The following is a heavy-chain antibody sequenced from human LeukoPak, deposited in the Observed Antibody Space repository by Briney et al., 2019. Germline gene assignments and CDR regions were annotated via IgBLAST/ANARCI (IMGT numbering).Heavy chain of an antibody. CDR1: GYTFTSYY. J-gene: IGHJ6*03. D-gene: IGHD3-10*01. V-gene: IGHV1-46*01. CDR2: INPSGGST. Sequence: GASVKVSCKASGYTFTSYYMHWVRQAPGQGLEWMGIINPSGGSTSYAQKFQGRVTMTRDTSTSTVYMELSSLRSDDTAVYYCARVSMHLWSVYYYYYMDVWGKGTTVTVSS. CDR3: ARVSMHLWSVYYYYYMDV.